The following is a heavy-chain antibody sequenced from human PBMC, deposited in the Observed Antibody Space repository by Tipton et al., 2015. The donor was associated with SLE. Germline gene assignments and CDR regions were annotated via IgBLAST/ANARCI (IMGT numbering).Heavy chain of an antibody. D-gene: IGHD4-17*01. CDR3: ASYYGDYDGGFFDY. CDR1: GFTFSSYS. Sequence: SLRLSCAASGFTFSSYSMNWVRQAPGKGLEWVSSISSSSTYKYYADSVKGRFTISRDNAKNSLYLQMNSLRAEDAAVYYCASYYGDYDGGFFDYWGQGTLVTVSS. V-gene: IGHV3-21*01. J-gene: IGHJ4*02. CDR2: ISSSSTYK.